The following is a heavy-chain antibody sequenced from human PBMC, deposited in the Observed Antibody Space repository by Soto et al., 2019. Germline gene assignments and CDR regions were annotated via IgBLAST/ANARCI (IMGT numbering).Heavy chain of an antibody. CDR3: AREMGYCSSTSCHAGPLYYYMDV. Sequence: SETLSLTCTVSGASISSYYWSWIRQPPGKGLEWIGNISYSGSTNYNPSLKSRVTISVDTSKNQFSLKLTSVTAADTAVYHCAREMGYCSSTSCHAGPLYYYMDVWGKGTTVTVSS. CDR2: ISYSGST. J-gene: IGHJ6*03. D-gene: IGHD2-2*01. V-gene: IGHV4-59*01. CDR1: GASISSYY.